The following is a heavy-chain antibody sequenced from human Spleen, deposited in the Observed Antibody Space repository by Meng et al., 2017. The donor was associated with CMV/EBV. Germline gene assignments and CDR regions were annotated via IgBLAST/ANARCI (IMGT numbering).Heavy chain of an antibody. CDR3: ARELAAAANFDY. Sequence: VQLQQSGPGLVKPSQTLSLTCDLSGDSVSTSSAAWNWIRQSPSRGLEWLGRTYNKSKWYNDYAVSVKSRITINPDTSKNQFSLQLNSVTPEDTAVYYCARELAAAANFDYWGQGTLVTVSS. D-gene: IGHD6-13*01. J-gene: IGHJ4*02. CDR2: TYNKSKWYN. CDR1: GDSVSTSSAA. V-gene: IGHV6-1*01.